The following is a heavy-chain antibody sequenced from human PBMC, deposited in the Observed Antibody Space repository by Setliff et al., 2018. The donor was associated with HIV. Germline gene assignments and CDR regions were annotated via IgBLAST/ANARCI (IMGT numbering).Heavy chain of an antibody. Sequence: SETLSLTCTVSGGSISNYYWSWIRQPPGKGLEWLGCGYYSGITHYDPSLKSRVSISVDASKNQCSLRLNSVTVADTAVYFCARSSRGSLRDLDYWGPGTLVTVSS. D-gene: IGHD2-21*02. CDR1: GGSISNYY. V-gene: IGHV4-59*08. CDR3: ARSSRGSLRDLDY. J-gene: IGHJ4*02. CDR2: GYYSGIT.